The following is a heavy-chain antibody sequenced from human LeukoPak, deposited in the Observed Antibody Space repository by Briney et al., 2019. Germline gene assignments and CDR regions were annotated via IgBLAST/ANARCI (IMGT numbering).Heavy chain of an antibody. V-gene: IGHV3-30-3*01. CDR1: GFTFSSYA. CDR2: ISYDGSNK. J-gene: IGHJ4*02. Sequence: GGSLRLSCAASGFTFSSYAMHWVRQAPGKGLEWVAVISYDGSNKYYADSVKGRFTISRDNSKNTLYLQMNSLSAEDTAVYYCASPATAGTSTFDYWGQGTLVTVSS. D-gene: IGHD6-13*01. CDR3: ASPATAGTSTFDY.